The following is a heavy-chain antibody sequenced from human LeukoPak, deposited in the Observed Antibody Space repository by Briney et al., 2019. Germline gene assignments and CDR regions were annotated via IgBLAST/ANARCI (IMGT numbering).Heavy chain of an antibody. Sequence: LRLSCAASGFTFSSYAMSWVRQHPGKGLEWIGYIYYSGSTYYNPSLKSRVTISVDTSKNQFSLKLSSVTAADTAVYYCARVSRYDILTGYRGPFDYWGQGTLVTVSS. D-gene: IGHD3-9*01. V-gene: IGHV4-31*02. CDR2: IYYSGST. CDR3: ARVSRYDILTGYRGPFDY. CDR1: GFTFSSYA. J-gene: IGHJ4*02.